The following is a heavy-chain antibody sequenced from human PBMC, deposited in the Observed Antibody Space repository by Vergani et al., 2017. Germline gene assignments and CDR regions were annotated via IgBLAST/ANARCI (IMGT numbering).Heavy chain of an antibody. CDR2: ISSSSTI. CDR3: AREAALGMVNWFDP. J-gene: IGHJ5*02. D-gene: IGHD4/OR15-4a*01. V-gene: IGHV3-48*01. Sequence: EVQLVESGGGLVQPGGSLRLSCAASGFTFSSYSMNWVRQAPGKGLEWVSYISSSSTIYYADSAKGRFTISRDNAKNSLYLQMNSLRAEDTAVYYCAREAALGMVNWFDPWGQGTLVTVSS. CDR1: GFTFSSYS.